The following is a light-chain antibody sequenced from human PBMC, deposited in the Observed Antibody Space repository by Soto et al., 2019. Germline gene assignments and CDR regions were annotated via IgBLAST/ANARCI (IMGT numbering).Light chain of an antibody. CDR3: QQYGSSRWT. Sequence: EIVLTQSPGTLSLSPGERATLSCRASQSVSSSYLAWYQQKPGQAPRLLIYGASTRATGIPDRFSGSGSGTDFNLTISTLEPEDFAVYYCQQYGSSRWTFGQGTKV. V-gene: IGKV3-20*01. CDR2: GAS. CDR1: QSVSSSY. J-gene: IGKJ1*01.